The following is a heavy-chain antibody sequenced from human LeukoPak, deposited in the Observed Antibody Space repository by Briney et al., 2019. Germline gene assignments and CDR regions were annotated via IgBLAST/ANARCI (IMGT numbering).Heavy chain of an antibody. CDR1: GGSISSYY. D-gene: IGHD3-9*01. CDR3: ASSYYDILTGSYYFAY. J-gene: IGHJ4*02. CDR2: IYYSGST. Sequence: SETLSLTCTVSGGSISSYYWSWIRQPPGKGLEWIGYIYYSGSTNYNPSLKSRVTISVDTSKNQFSLKLSSVTAADTAVYYCASSYYDILTGSYYFAYWGQGTLVTVSS. V-gene: IGHV4-59*01.